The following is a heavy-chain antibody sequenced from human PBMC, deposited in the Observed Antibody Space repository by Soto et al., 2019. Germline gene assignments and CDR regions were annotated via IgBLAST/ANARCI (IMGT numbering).Heavy chain of an antibody. D-gene: IGHD2-21*02. CDR3: AREVVVTAILGY. CDR2: ISYDGSNK. J-gene: IGHJ4*02. V-gene: IGHV3-30-3*01. Sequence: QVQLVESGGGVVQPGRSLRLSCAASGFTVSSYAMHWVRQAPGKGLEWVAVISYDGSNKYYADSVKGRFTISRDNSKNTLYLQMNSLRAEDTAVYYCAREVVVTAILGYWGQGTLVTVSS. CDR1: GFTVSSYA.